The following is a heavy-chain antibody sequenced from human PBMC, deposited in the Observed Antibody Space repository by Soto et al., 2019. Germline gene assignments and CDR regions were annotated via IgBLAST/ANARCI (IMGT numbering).Heavy chain of an antibody. CDR3: ARVGTGSSTPLDI. J-gene: IGHJ3*02. D-gene: IGHD3-9*01. CDR1: GFMFTKST. Sequence: EVDLVESGGGLVKPGGSLRLSCVASGFMFTKSTMNRVRQAPGKGLEWVSSITSASDYIFYADSVKGRFTISRDNANNSLYLQMNSLRAEDTAVYYCARVGTGSSTPLDIWGQGTMVTVSS. CDR2: ITSASDYI. V-gene: IGHV3-21*01.